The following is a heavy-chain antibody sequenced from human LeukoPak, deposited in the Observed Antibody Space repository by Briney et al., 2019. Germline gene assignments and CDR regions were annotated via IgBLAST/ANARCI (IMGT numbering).Heavy chain of an antibody. CDR2: TYYRSKRYN. V-gene: IGHV6-1*01. Sequence: SQTLSLTCAISGDRVSSNSAAWHWIRHSPSRGLEWLGRTYYRSKRYNDYAVSVKSRITINPDTSKNQFSLQLNSVTPEDTAVYYCAREAEVAMTVKFDPWGQGTLVTVSS. J-gene: IGHJ5*02. D-gene: IGHD3-22*01. CDR1: GDRVSSNSAA. CDR3: AREAEVAMTVKFDP.